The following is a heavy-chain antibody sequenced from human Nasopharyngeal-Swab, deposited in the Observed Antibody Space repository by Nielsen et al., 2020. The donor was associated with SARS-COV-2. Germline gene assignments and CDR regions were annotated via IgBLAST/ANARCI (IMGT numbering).Heavy chain of an antibody. V-gene: IGHV3-73*01. CDR1: GFVFSGSA. Sequence: GGSLRLSCAASGFVFSGSAIHWVRQASGRGLEWVGRIGDKDHNYATTYGASVKGRFTISRDDSKNTAFLQLDSLKTEDTALYYCTTDFYFDYWGQGTLVTVSS. CDR3: TTDFYFDY. CDR2: IGDKDHNYAT. J-gene: IGHJ4*02.